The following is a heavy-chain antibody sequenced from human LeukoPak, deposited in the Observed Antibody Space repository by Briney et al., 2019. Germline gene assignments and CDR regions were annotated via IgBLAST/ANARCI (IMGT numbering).Heavy chain of an antibody. Sequence: GGSLRLSCAASGFTFSSSHMNWVRQAPGKGLECVSSISSSSSYIYYADSVKGRFTISRDNSKNTLYLQMNSLRAEDTAVYYCAKEGQQLADSRFDPWGQGTLVTVSS. CDR2: ISSSSSYI. CDR1: GFTFSSSH. CDR3: AKEGQQLADSRFDP. D-gene: IGHD6-13*01. J-gene: IGHJ5*02. V-gene: IGHV3-21*04.